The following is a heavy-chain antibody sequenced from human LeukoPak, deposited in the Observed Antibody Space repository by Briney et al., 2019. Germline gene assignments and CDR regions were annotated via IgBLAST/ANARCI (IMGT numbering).Heavy chain of an antibody. Sequence: PSEALSLTCAVYRGSLSGYYWSWIRQPPGKGLEWIGEINQSGSTNYNPSIKTRVTIAVDTSKNQFSLKLSSVTAADTAVYYCARLSRGSGWYSDYYYYYMDVWGKGTTVTISS. CDR1: RGSLSGYY. J-gene: IGHJ6*03. V-gene: IGHV4-34*01. D-gene: IGHD6-19*01. CDR3: ARLSRGSGWYSDYYYYYMDV. CDR2: INQSGST.